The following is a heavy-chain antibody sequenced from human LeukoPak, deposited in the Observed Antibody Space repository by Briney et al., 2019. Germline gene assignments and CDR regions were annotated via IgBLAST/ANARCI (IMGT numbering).Heavy chain of an antibody. CDR3: ARGGVDCGGDCYAGGWFDP. V-gene: IGHV1-2*06. D-gene: IGHD2-21*02. CDR1: GYTFTGYY. CDR2: INPNSGGT. Sequence: ASVKVSCKASGYTFTGYYMHWVRQAPGQGLEWMGRINPNSGGTNYAQKFQGRVTMTRDTSISTAYMGLSRLRSDDTAVYYCARGGVDCGGDCYAGGWFDPWGQGTLVTVSS. J-gene: IGHJ5*02.